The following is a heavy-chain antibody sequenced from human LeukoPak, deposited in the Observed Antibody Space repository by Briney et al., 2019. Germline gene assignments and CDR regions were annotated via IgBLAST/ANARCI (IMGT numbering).Heavy chain of an antibody. Sequence: SETLSLTCAVYGGSFRGYYWSWIRQPPGKGLEWIGYIYYSGSTNYNPSLKSRVTISVDTSKNQFSLKLSSVTAADTAVYYCARDPHQDAFDIWGQGTMVTVSS. CDR1: GGSFRGYY. CDR3: ARDPHQDAFDI. V-gene: IGHV4-59*01. J-gene: IGHJ3*02. CDR2: IYYSGST.